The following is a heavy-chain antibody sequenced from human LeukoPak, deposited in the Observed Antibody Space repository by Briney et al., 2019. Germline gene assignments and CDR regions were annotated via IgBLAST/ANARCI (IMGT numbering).Heavy chain of an antibody. Sequence: GESLKISCKVSGYIFTSYYIGWVRHMPGKGLQWMGVTYPGGSDTRYSPSFQGQVTISADKSISTAYLQWSSLKASDTAMYYCARQAYYYDSSDYYVHYFDYWGQGTLVTVSS. D-gene: IGHD3-22*01. J-gene: IGHJ4*02. CDR1: GYIFTSYY. CDR3: ARQAYYYDSSDYYVHYFDY. CDR2: TYPGGSDT. V-gene: IGHV5-51*01.